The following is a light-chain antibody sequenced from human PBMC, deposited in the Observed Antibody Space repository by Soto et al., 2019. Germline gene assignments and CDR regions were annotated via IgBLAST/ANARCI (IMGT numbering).Light chain of an antibody. CDR1: SSDVGSYNL. CDR3: CSYAGSSTPLC. J-gene: IGLJ1*01. Sequence: QSALTQPASVSGSPGQSITISCTGTSSDVGSYNLVSWYQQHPGKAPKLMIYEGSKRPSGVSNRFSGSKSGNTASLTISGLQAEDEADYYCCSYAGSSTPLCLGTGTKVTVL. CDR2: EGS. V-gene: IGLV2-23*01.